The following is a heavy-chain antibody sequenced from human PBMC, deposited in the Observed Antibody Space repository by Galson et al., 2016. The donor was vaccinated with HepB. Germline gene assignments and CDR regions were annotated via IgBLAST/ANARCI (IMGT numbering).Heavy chain of an antibody. D-gene: IGHD6-19*01. V-gene: IGHV3-30-3*01. CDR3: ARENHSSGRAPTFGN. Sequence: SLRLSCAASGFNFRGSIFHWVRQAPDKGLEWVAGLSYDGSSYYVGSVKGRFTVSSDDSKNTLYLQMSSRTGDDTAVYYCARENHSSGRAPTFGNWGQGTLVTVVS. CDR1: GFNFRGSI. J-gene: IGHJ4*02. CDR2: LSYDGSS.